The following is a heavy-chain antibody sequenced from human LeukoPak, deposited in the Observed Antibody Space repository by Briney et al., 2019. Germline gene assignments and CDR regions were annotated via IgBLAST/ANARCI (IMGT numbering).Heavy chain of an antibody. Sequence: GGSLRLSCAASGFTFSSYSMNWVRQAPGKGLEWVSVIYSGGSTYYADSVKGRFTISRDNSKNTLYLQMNSLRAEDTAVYYCARGEQQLVTGDYYYYGMDVWGQGTTVTVSS. D-gene: IGHD6-13*01. J-gene: IGHJ6*02. CDR2: IYSGGST. CDR1: GFTFSSYS. V-gene: IGHV3-66*02. CDR3: ARGEQQLVTGDYYYYGMDV.